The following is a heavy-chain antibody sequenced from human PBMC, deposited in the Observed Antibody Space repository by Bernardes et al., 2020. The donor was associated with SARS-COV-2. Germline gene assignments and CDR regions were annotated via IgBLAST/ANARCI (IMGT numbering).Heavy chain of an antibody. D-gene: IGHD2-8*01. J-gene: IGHJ2*01. CDR1: EFSFSNYG. CDR2: IWYDGSEE. Sequence: GGSLRLSCAASEFSFSNYGMHWVRQAPGKGLEWVAVIWYDGSEEYYADSVKGRFTISRDNNKNTHHLQMNSLRAEDTAVYYCARPRGYCTNGVCEPFQYFDLWGRGTLVTVSS. CDR3: ARPRGYCTNGVCEPFQYFDL. V-gene: IGHV3-33*01.